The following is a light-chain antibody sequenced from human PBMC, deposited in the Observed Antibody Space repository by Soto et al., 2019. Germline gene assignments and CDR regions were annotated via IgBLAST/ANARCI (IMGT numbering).Light chain of an antibody. Sequence: QSVLTQPASVSGSPGQSITISCTGTNSDVGGYNYVSWYQQHPGKAPKLLIYDVSSRPSGLSNRFSGSKSGNTASLIISGLQAEDEADYYCASYTNIITYVFGSGSKVTVL. V-gene: IGLV2-14*03. J-gene: IGLJ1*01. CDR1: NSDVGGYNY. CDR3: ASYTNIITYV. CDR2: DVS.